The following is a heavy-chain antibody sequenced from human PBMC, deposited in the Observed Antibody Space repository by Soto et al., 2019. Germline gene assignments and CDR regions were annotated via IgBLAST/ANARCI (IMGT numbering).Heavy chain of an antibody. CDR2: IWYDGSNK. Sequence: GGSLRLSCAASGFTFSSYGMHWVRQAPGKGLEWVAVIWYDGSNKYYADSVKGRFTISRDNSKNTLYLQMNSLRAEDTAVYYCAREIYGDYVGGYFDPWGQGTLVTVS. CDR3: AREIYGDYVGGYFDP. J-gene: IGHJ5*02. D-gene: IGHD4-17*01. V-gene: IGHV3-33*01. CDR1: GFTFSSYG.